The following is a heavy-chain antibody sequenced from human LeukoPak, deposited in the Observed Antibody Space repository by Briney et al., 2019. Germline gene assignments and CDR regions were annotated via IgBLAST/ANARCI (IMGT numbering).Heavy chain of an antibody. V-gene: IGHV3-21*01. J-gene: IGHJ3*01. CDR2: INSASTHI. CDR3: ARDLLWKGLSPIGKFWS. Sequence: GGSLRLSCSASGFSFSAFSMNWVRQTPGKGLQWVASINSASTHIFYAESVKGRFTISRDNANNSVFLQMSGLTDEDTGLYYCARDLLWKGLSPIGKFWSWGLGTMVTVSS. CDR1: GFSFSAFS. D-gene: IGHD3-3*01.